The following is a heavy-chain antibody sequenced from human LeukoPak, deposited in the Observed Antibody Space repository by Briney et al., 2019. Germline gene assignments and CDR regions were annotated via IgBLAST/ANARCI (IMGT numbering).Heavy chain of an antibody. Sequence: SETLSLTCTVSGGSTSSNDYYWGWIRQPPDKGLEWIASTRYSGNTYYNPSLKSRVTISVDTSKNQFSLKLSSVTAADTAVYYCARGAYYDYVWGGYPGPDRWFDPWGQGTLVTVSS. D-gene: IGHD3-16*02. J-gene: IGHJ5*02. CDR3: ARGAYYDYVWGGYPGPDRWFDP. CDR2: TRYSGNT. CDR1: GGSTSSNDYY. V-gene: IGHV4-39*07.